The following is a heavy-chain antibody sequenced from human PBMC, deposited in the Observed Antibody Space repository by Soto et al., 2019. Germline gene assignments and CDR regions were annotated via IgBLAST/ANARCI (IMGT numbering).Heavy chain of an antibody. J-gene: IGHJ4*02. V-gene: IGHV3-7*01. CDR1: AFPFSSYW. D-gene: IGHD4-17*01. CDR3: EGHGDRDVDY. CDR2: IKEDGGQK. Sequence: ESGGGLVQPGGSLRLSCAASAFPFSSYWMAWVRQAPGRGLEWVANIKEDGGQKDYVDSVKGRFTISRDNAKKSLYLQMNSLRAEDTAVYYCEGHGDRDVDYWGQGSLVTVCS.